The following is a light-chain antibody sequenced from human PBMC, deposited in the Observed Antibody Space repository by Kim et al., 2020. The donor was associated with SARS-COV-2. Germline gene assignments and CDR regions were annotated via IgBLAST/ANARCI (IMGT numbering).Light chain of an antibody. CDR1: GRYMCSYSN. CDR2: EVN. J-gene: IGLJ3*02. CDR3: SSFTTRSTLL. Sequence: GPAAAVARRGPGRYMCSYSNASWRQQLPVKAPKLVIYEVNKRPWGISGRFSGSKSGSTASLTNSGLQAEEETDYYCSSFTTRSTLLFEGGTKVTVL. V-gene: IGLV2-14*01.